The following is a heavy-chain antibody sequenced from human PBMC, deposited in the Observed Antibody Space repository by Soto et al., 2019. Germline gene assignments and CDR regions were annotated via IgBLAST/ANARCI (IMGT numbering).Heavy chain of an antibody. CDR2: IYSGGST. CDR1: GFTVSSNY. J-gene: IGHJ4*02. D-gene: IGHD6-19*01. CDR3: ARIAVAGTTNVDY. V-gene: IGHV3-53*01. Sequence: GGSLRLSCAASGFTVSSNYMSWARQAPGKGLEWVSVIYSGGSTYYADSVKGRFTISRDNSKNTLYLQMNSLRAEDTAVYYCARIAVAGTTNVDYWGQGTLVT.